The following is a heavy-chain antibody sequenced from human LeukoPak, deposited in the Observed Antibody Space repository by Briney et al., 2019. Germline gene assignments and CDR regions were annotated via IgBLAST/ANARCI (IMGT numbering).Heavy chain of an antibody. D-gene: IGHD4-23*01. J-gene: IGHJ5*02. Sequence: GASVKVSCKASGYTFTGYYMHWVRQAPGRGLEWMGWINPNSGGTNYAQKFQGRVTMTRDTSISTAYMELSRLRSDDTAVYYCARRPTVVTRSHTNWFDPWGQGTLVTVSS. CDR1: GYTFTGYY. V-gene: IGHV1-2*02. CDR3: ARRPTVVTRSHTNWFDP. CDR2: INPNSGGT.